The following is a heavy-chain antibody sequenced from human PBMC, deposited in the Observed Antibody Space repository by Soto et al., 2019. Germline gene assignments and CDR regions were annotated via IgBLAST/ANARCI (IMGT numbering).Heavy chain of an antibody. CDR2: IDYSGST. V-gene: IGHV4-31*03. J-gene: IGHJ6*03. CDR3: ARETRGIYYYYMDV. D-gene: IGHD3-16*01. Sequence: QVQLQESGPGLVKPSQTLSLTCTVSGGSISSGGYYWSWIRQHPGKGLEWIGYIDYSGSTYYNPSLKSRVTISVDTSKNPFSLKVSSVTAADTAVYYCARETRGIYYYYMDVWGKGTTVTVSS. CDR1: GGSISSGGYY.